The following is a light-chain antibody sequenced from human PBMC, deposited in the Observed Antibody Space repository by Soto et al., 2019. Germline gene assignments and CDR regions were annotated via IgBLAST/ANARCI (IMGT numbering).Light chain of an antibody. J-gene: IGLJ2*01. V-gene: IGLV2-14*03. CDR1: SSDVGGYTY. CDR3: SSYTSSTTLL. CDR2: DVS. Sequence: QSVLTQPASVSGSPGQSITISCTGTSSDVGGYTYVSWYQHHPGKAPKLMIYDVSNRPSGVSNRFSGSKSGSTASLTISGLQAEDEADYYCSSYTSSTTLLFGGGTKVTVL.